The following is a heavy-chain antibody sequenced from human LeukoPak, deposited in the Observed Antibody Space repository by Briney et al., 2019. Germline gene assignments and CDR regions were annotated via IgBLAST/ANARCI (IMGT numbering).Heavy chain of an antibody. J-gene: IGHJ5*02. CDR1: GYTFTVYY. V-gene: IGHV1-2*02. CDR3: AREVAHCGGDCYPSTTNWFDP. D-gene: IGHD2-21*02. Sequence: ASVKVSCKASGYTFTVYYMHWVRQAPGQGLEWMGWINPNSGGTNYAQKFQGRVTMTRDTSISTAYMELGRLRSDDTAVYYCAREVAHCGGDCYPSTTNWFDPWGQGTLVTVSS. CDR2: INPNSGGT.